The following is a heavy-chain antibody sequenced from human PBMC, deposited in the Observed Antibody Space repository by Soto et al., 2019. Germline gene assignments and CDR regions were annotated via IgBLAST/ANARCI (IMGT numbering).Heavy chain of an antibody. CDR3: AGEGVRGMDV. CDR1: GYTFTSYD. Sequence: QVQLVQSGAEVKKPGASVKVSCKASGYTFTSYDISWVRQATGQGLEWMGWMNPNSANTGYAQKFQGRVTMTRNTSMSTTYVELSSVRSADTDLYYCAGEGVRGMDVWGQGTTFTVSS. D-gene: IGHD3-16*01. CDR2: MNPNSANT. V-gene: IGHV1-8*01. J-gene: IGHJ6*02.